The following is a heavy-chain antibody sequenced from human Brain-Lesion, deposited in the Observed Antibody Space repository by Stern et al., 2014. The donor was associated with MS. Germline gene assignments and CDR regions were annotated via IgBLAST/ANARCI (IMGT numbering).Heavy chain of an antibody. CDR2: SRSKGYGGAT. CDR1: GFTFRDYA. CDR3: TRDPSYGDHATYYRYGMDV. J-gene: IGHJ6*02. Sequence: VQLVESGGGLVKRGRPLRLSCTSAGFTFRDYAMSWVRQAPGKGVAWVGFSRSKGYGGATDYAASVKGRFTSSRGWSKSIAYLQMQSLKTEDTAVYYCTRDPSYGDHATYYRYGMDVWGQGTTVTVSS. V-gene: IGHV3-49*04. D-gene: IGHD4-17*01.